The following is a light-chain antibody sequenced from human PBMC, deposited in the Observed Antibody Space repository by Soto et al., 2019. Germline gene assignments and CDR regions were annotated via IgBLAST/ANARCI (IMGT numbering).Light chain of an antibody. CDR3: QQYYSYPRT. V-gene: IGKV1-8*01. J-gene: IGKJ1*01. CDR2: AAS. CDR1: QGISSY. Sequence: AIRMTQSPSSLSASTGDRVTITCRASQGISSYLAWYKQKPGKAHKLLIYAASTLQSGVQSRFSGSGSGTIFTLIFSLLLSEDFATYYCQQYYSYPRTFGQGTKVDIK.